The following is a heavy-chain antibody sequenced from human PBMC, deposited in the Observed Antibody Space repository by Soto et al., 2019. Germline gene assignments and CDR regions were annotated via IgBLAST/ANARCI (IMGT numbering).Heavy chain of an antibody. Sequence: QVQLVESGGGVVQPGRSLRLSCAASGFTFSSYAMHWVRQAPGKGLEWVAVISYVGSNKYYADSVKGRFTISRDNSKNTLYLQMNSLRAEDTAVYYCARDGVRYSYGQNWFDPWGQGTLVTVSS. V-gene: IGHV3-30-3*01. CDR3: ARDGVRYSYGQNWFDP. J-gene: IGHJ5*02. CDR1: GFTFSSYA. D-gene: IGHD5-18*01. CDR2: ISYVGSNK.